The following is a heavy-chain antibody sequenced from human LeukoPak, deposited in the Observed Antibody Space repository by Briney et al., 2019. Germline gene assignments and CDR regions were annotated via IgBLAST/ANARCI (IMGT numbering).Heavy chain of an antibody. J-gene: IGHJ4*02. CDR3: ARGGYSYGYTGHFDY. CDR1: GGSVSSGSYY. Sequence: SETLSLTCTVSGGSVSSGSYYWSWIRQPPGKGLEWIGYIYYSGSTNYNPSLKSRVTISVDTSKNQFSLKLSSVTAADTAVYYCARGGYSYGYTGHFDYWGQGTLVTVSS. CDR2: IYYSGST. D-gene: IGHD5-18*01. V-gene: IGHV4-61*01.